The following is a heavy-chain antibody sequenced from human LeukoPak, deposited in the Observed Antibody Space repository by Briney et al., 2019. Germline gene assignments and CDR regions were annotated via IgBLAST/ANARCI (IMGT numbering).Heavy chain of an antibody. CDR1: GGSFSGYY. CDR3: ARSRTPPDFDY. V-gene: IGHV4-34*01. J-gene: IGHJ4*02. CDR2: INHSGST. Sequence: SETLSLTCAVYGGSFSGYYWSWIRQPPGKGLECIGEINHSGSTNYNPSLKSRVTISGDTSKNQFSLKLGSVAAADTAVYYCARSRTPPDFDYWGQGTLVTVSS.